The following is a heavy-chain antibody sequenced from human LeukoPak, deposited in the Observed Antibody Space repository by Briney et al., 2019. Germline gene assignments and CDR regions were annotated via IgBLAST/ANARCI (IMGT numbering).Heavy chain of an antibody. Sequence: SQTLSLTCTVSGGSISSGGYYWSWIRQHPGKGLEWIGYIYYSGSTYYNPSLKSRVTISVDTSKNQFSLKLSSVTAADTAVYYCARGSRSNYRNFDYWGQGTLVTVSS. D-gene: IGHD4-11*01. CDR1: GGSISSGGYY. CDR2: IYYSGST. V-gene: IGHV4-31*03. CDR3: ARGSRSNYRNFDY. J-gene: IGHJ4*02.